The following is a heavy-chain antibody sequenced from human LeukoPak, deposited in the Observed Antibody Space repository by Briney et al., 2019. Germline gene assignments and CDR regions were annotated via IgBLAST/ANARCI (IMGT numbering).Heavy chain of an antibody. V-gene: IGHV1-2*02. CDR2: INPNSGGT. CDR3: ARDNGYCSSTSCYGNYYYGMDV. Sequence: ASVKVSCKASGYTFTGYYMHWVRQAPGQGLEWMGWINPNSGGTNYAQKFQGRVTITADKSTSTAYMELSSLRSEDTAVYYCARDNGYCSSTSCYGNYYYGMDVWGQGTTVTVSS. D-gene: IGHD2-2*03. CDR1: GYTFTGYY. J-gene: IGHJ6*02.